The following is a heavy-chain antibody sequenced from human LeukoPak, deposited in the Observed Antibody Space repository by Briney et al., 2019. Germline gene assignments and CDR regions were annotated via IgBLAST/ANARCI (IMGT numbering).Heavy chain of an antibody. CDR3: ASPPYYDYVWGSFVDY. D-gene: IGHD3-16*01. CDR2: ISGSGGST. Sequence: GGSLRLSCAASGFTFSSYWMSWVRQAPGKGLEWVSAISGSGGSTYYADSVKGRFTISRDNSKNTLYLQMNSLRAEDTAVYYCASPPYYDYVWGSFVDYWGQGTLVTVSS. J-gene: IGHJ4*02. V-gene: IGHV3-23*01. CDR1: GFTFSSYW.